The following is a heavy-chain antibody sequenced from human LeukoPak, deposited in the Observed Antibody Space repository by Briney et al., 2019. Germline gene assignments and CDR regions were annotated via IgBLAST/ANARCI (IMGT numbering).Heavy chain of an antibody. CDR2: ISGSGGST. J-gene: IGHJ4*02. V-gene: IGHV3-23*01. D-gene: IGHD1-26*01. CDR1: GFTFSSYA. CDR3: ARDSREWELLDY. Sequence: PGGSLRLSCAASGFTFSSYAMSWVRQAPGKGLEWVSAISGSGGSTYYADSVKGRFTISRDNSKNTLYLQMNSLRAEDTAVYYCARDSREWELLDYWGQGTLVTVSS.